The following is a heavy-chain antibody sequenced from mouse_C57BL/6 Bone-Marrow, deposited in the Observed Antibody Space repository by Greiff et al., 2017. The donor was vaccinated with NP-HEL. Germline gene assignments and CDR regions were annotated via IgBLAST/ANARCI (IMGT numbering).Heavy chain of an antibody. CDR1: GFTFSDYG. CDR3: ARRGRYFDY. V-gene: IGHV5-17*01. CDR2: FSSGSITI. Sequence: EVQGVESGGGLVKPGGSLKLSCAASGFTFSDYGMHWVRQAPERGLEWFAYFSSGSITIYYADTVKGRFTSSRDNAKNTLVMQMTSLRSEDTAMYYCARRGRYFDYWGQGTTLTVSS. J-gene: IGHJ2*01.